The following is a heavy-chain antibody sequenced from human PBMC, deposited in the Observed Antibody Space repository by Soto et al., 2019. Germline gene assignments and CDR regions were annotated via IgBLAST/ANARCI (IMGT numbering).Heavy chain of an antibody. V-gene: IGHV1-69*12. Sequence: QVQLVQSGAEVKKPGSSVKVSCKASGGTFSSYAISWVRQAPGQGLEWMGGIIPIFGTANYAQKFQGRVTVTGDESTSTAYLELSSLRSEVTAVYYCARDSWVGPTVVNHGYWGRGTLVTVCS. CDR2: IIPIFGTA. CDR1: GGTFSSYA. CDR3: ARDSWVGPTVVNHGY. J-gene: IGHJ4*02. D-gene: IGHD4-17*01.